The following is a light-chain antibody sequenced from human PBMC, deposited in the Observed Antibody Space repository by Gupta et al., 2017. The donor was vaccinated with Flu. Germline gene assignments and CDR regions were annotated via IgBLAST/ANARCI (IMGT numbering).Light chain of an antibody. J-gene: IGLJ3*02. CDR2: LNSDGSH. CDR3: QTWVTGIWV. Sequence: IVMNKSPYASASLGAAVKLTCNMSSGHSNYAIAWHQQQPENGPRYLMKLNSDGSHSKGDGIPDRFSGSSSGAERYLTISSLQSEDEADYYCQTWVTGIWVFGGGTKLTVL. V-gene: IGLV4-69*01. CDR1: SGHSNYA.